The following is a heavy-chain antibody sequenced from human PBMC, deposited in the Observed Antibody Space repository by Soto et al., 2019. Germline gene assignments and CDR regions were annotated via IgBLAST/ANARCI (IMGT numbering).Heavy chain of an antibody. Sequence: QVQLVESGGGVVQPGRSLRLSCVASGFTFSVDGMHWVRQSPGKGLEWVAVISYDGSYIYYADSVKGRFTISRDNSKNTLYLQMSSLRAEDTAVFYCAKVQPEETTFDAFEVWGQGTMVTVSS. J-gene: IGHJ3*01. D-gene: IGHD1-1*01. CDR1: GFTFSVDG. CDR2: ISYDGSYI. CDR3: AKVQPEETTFDAFEV. V-gene: IGHV3-30*18.